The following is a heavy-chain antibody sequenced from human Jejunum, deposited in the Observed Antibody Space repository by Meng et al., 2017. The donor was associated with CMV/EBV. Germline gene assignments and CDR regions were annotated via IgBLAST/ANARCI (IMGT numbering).Heavy chain of an antibody. CDR2: IYRGDDR. V-gene: IGHV2-5*02. CDR1: GSSPRTSGEG. CDR3: AHFVGGYYPSRPDY. Sequence: QITLKASCPTLVKPTQTRMLTCSFSGSSPRTSGEGVGWIRQPPGKALEWLALIYRGDDRRYSPSLNSRLTIAKDTSKNEVVLTLTNMGPIDTGTYYCAHFVGGYYPSRPDYWGQGTLVTVSS. J-gene: IGHJ4*02. D-gene: IGHD1-26*01.